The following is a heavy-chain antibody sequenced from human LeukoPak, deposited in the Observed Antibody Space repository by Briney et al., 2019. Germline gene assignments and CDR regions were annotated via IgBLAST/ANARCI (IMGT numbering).Heavy chain of an antibody. D-gene: IGHD4-11*01. J-gene: IGHJ4*02. CDR1: GGSLSGNY. V-gene: IGHV4-34*01. CDR3: ARGGDFSNL. CDR2: INHSGYT. Sequence: PSKTLSLTCAVYGGSLSGNYWTWIRQPPGKGLEWIGEINHSGYTSYNPSLKSRVTISLDRSKNQFSLKQSSVTAADTAVYFCARGGDFSNLWGQGTLVTVSS.